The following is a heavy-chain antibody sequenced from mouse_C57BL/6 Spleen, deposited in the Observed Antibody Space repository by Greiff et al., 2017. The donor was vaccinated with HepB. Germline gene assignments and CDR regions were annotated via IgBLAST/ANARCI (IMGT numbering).Heavy chain of an antibody. CDR2: IYPGDGDT. D-gene: IGHD2-3*01. CDR3: ARGGNGYYGWYFDV. V-gene: IGHV1-82*01. Sequence: VQLQQSGPELVKPGASVKISCKASGYAFSSSWMNWVKQRPGKGLEWIGRIYPGDGDTNYNGKFKGKATLTADKSSSTAYMQLSSLTSEDSAVYCCARGGNGYYGWYFDVWGTGTTVTGSS. J-gene: IGHJ1*03. CDR1: GYAFSSSW.